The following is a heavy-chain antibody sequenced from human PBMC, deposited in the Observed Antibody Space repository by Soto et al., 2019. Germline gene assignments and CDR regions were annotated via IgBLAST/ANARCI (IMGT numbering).Heavy chain of an antibody. CDR2: IHYSGNT. Sequence: QVQLQESGPGLVKPSETLSLTCTVSGGSISSSGYYWSWIRQNPGKGLEWIGYIHYSGNTYYNPSLKSRVTISVDTSKRQFSLRLSSVTAADTDVYYCETSLTINADFDCWGQGTLVTVSS. V-gene: IGHV4-31*03. CDR3: ETSLTINADFDC. J-gene: IGHJ4*02. CDR1: GGSISSSGYY. D-gene: IGHD3-9*01.